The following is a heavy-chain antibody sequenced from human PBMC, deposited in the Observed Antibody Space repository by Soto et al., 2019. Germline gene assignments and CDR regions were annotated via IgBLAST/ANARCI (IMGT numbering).Heavy chain of an antibody. CDR2: IKSHADTYAT. V-gene: IGHV3-73*01. D-gene: IGHD3-10*01. Sequence: EVQLVESGGGLVQPGGSLKLSCAASGFTFSDSAMHWVRQASGKGLGWVGRIKSHADTYATAYAASVKGRFTISRDDSKNTAYLQMNSLKTEDTAVYYCANFGDYGGFDPWGQGTLVTVSS. CDR3: ANFGDYGGFDP. CDR1: GFTFSDSA. J-gene: IGHJ5*02.